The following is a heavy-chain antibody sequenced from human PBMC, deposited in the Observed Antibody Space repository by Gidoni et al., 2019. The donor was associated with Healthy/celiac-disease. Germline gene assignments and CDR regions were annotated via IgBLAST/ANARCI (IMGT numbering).Heavy chain of an antibody. CDR1: GFTFGSYG. CDR2: ICYDGSNK. CDR3: ARSGSWYPPGGMDV. J-gene: IGHJ6*02. V-gene: IGHV3-33*01. Sequence: QVQLVESGGGVVQPGRSLRLSCAASGFTFGSYGMHWVRQAPGKGLGWVAVICYDGSNKYYADSVKGRFTISRDNSKNTLYLQMNSLRAEDTAVYYCARSGSWYPPGGMDVWGQGTTVTVSS. D-gene: IGHD6-13*01.